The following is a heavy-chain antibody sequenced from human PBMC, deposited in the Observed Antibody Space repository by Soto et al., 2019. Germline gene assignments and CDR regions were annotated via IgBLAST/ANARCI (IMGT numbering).Heavy chain of an antibody. D-gene: IGHD1-26*01. CDR2: IIPIFGTA. CDR3: ARSRIVGATTGYYYYYYGMDV. V-gene: IGHV1-69*13. Sequence: GASVKVSCKAPGGTFSSYAISWLRQAPGQGLEWMGGIIPIFGTANYAQKFQGRVTITADESTSTAYMELSSLRSEDTAVYYCARSRIVGATTGYYYYYYGMDVWGQGTTVTVSS. J-gene: IGHJ6*02. CDR1: GGTFSSYA.